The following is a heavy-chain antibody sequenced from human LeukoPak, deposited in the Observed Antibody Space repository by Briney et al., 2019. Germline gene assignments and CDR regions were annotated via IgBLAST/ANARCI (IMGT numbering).Heavy chain of an antibody. CDR1: GFTFSSYW. CDR2: INSDGSST. J-gene: IGHJ5*02. CDR3: AKAHYNWFDP. Sequence: GGSLRLSCAASGFTFSSYWMHWVRQAPGKGLVWVSRINSDGSSTSYADSVKGRFTISRDNSRNTLFLQMNSLRAEDTAVYHCAKAHYNWFDPWGQGTLVTVSS. V-gene: IGHV3-74*01.